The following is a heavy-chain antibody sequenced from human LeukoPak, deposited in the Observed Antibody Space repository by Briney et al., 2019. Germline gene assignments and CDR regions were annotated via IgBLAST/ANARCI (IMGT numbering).Heavy chain of an antibody. J-gene: IGHJ2*01. V-gene: IGHV4-4*02. CDR1: GGSISSSNW. CDR2: IYHSGST. D-gene: IGHD3-22*01. Sequence: SETLSLTCAVSGGSISSSNWWSWVRQPPGKGLEWIGEIYHSGSTNYNPSLKSRVTISVDKSKNQFSPKLSSVTAADTAVYYCARERGYYDSSGYYYVWYFDLWGRGTLVTVSS. CDR3: ARERGYYDSSGYYYVWYFDL.